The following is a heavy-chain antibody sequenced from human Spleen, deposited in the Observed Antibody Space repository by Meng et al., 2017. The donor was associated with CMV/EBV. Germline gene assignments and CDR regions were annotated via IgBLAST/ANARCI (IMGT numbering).Heavy chain of an antibody. J-gene: IGHJ6*02. CDR3: ARDKVCSSISCDNYYYYGMDV. CDR1: GYTFTSYY. D-gene: IGHD2-2*02. V-gene: IGHV1-46*01. Sequence: ASVKVSCKASGYTFTSYYMHWVRQAPGQGLEWMGIINPSGGSTNYAQKFQGRVTFTRDTSTSTVYMELSSLRSDDTAVYYCARDKVCSSISCDNYYYYGMDVWGQGTTVTVSS. CDR2: INPSGGST.